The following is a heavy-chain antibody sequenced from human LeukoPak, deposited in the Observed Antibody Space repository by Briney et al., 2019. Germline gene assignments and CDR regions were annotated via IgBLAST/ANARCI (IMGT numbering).Heavy chain of an antibody. D-gene: IGHD2/OR15-2a*01. Sequence: PSETLSLTCTVSGGSISSGGYYWSWIRQPPGKGLEWIGYIYHSGSTYYNPSLKSRVTISVDRSKNQFSLKLSSVTAADTAVYYCARGGLSFDYWGQGTLVTVSS. J-gene: IGHJ4*02. V-gene: IGHV4-30-2*01. CDR3: ARGGLSFDY. CDR2: IYHSGST. CDR1: GGSISSGGYY.